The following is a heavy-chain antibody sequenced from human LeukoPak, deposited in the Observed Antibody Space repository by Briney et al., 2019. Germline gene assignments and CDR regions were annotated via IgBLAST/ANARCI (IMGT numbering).Heavy chain of an antibody. CDR2: IKQDGSEK. V-gene: IGHV3-7*01. CDR1: GGTFSSYW. CDR3: ARGGGLLWFGEPMGYFDY. Sequence: GGSLRLYCAASGGTFSSYWMSWVRQAPGRGLEWVANIKQDGSEKYYVDSVKGRFTISRDNAKNSLYLQMNSLRAEDTAVYYCARGGGLLWFGEPMGYFDYWGQGTLVTVSS. J-gene: IGHJ4*02. D-gene: IGHD3-10*01.